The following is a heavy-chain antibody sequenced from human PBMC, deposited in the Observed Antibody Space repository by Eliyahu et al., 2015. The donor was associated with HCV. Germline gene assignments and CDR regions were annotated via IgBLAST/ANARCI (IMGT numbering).Heavy chain of an antibody. CDR3: ARGREALDY. CDR1: GGSISGSNW. J-gene: IGHJ4*02. CDR2: IYHSGNI. Sequence: QVQLQESGPGVVKPSGTLSLPCAVSGGSISGSNWWWSWVRQPPGKGLEWIGEIYHSGNINYNPSLKSGVTISVDTSKNQFSLNVRSVTAADTAIYYCARGREALDYWGQGKLVTVSS. V-gene: IGHV4-4*02.